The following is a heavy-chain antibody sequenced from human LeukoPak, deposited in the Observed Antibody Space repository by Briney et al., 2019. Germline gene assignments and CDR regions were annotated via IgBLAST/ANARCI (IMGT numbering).Heavy chain of an antibody. CDR3: AADYYDSSGSNDAFDI. CDR1: GYTFTSYG. CDR2: ISAYNGNT. Sequence: ASVKVSCKASGYTFTSYGISWVRQAPGQGLEWMGWISAYNGNTNYAQKLQGRVTMTTDTSTSTAYMELSSLRSEDTAVYYCAADYYDSSGSNDAFDIWGQGTMVTVSS. D-gene: IGHD3-22*01. J-gene: IGHJ3*02. V-gene: IGHV1-18*01.